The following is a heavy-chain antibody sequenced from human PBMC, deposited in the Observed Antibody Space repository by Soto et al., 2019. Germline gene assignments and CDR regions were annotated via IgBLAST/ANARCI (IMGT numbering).Heavy chain of an antibody. D-gene: IGHD3-3*01. CDR3: ASIGDIAHGSEL. CDR1: GYTLTRDA. CDR2: INAGNGNT. Sequence: GSVKVSCKASGYTLTRDAIHWVRQAPGQRLEWMGWINAGNGNTKYSQKLQGRVTITRDTSASTAYMELSSLRSEDTSLYYCASIGDIAHGSELLGKGTMDTGSS. V-gene: IGHV1-3*01. J-gene: IGHJ6*01.